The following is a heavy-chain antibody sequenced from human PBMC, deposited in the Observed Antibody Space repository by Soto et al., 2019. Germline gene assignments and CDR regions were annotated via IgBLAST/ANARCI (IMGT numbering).Heavy chain of an antibody. Sequence: GGSLRLSCVASRLTFGSRAMTWVRQAPGEGLQWVSTITDTGGDAKYADSVRGRFVISRDNSKKTLHLQLASLTAEDSAMYYCARGSTDSYPGSRIFDFWGRGTLVTVSS. V-gene: IGHV3-23*01. CDR2: ITDTGGDA. J-gene: IGHJ4*02. CDR3: ARGSTDSYPGSRIFDF. CDR1: RLTFGSRA. D-gene: IGHD3-10*01.